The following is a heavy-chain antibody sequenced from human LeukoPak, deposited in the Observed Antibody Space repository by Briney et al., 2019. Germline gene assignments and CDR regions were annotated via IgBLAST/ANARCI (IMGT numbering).Heavy chain of an antibody. V-gene: IGHV3-48*02. J-gene: IGHJ4*02. CDR2: ISSSSNTI. Sequence: GGSLRLSCVASGFTFSSYSMNWVRQAPGKGLEWVSYISSSSNTIYYADSVKGRFTISRDNAQNSLYLQMNSLRDEDTAVYYCATSGSYRFDYWGQGTLVTVSS. CDR3: ATSGSYRFDY. CDR1: GFTFSSYS. D-gene: IGHD1-26*01.